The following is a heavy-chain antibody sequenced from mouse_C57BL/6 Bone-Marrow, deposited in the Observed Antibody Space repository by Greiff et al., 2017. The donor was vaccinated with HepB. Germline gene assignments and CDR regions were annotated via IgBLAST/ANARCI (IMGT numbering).Heavy chain of an antibody. CDR2: IYPENSDT. D-gene: IGHD1-1*01. V-gene: IGHV1-5*01. Sequence: EVQLQQSGTVLARPGASVKMSCKTSGYTFTSYWMHWVKQRPGQGLEWIGAIYPENSDTSYNQKFKGKAKLTAVTSASTAYMELSSLTNEDSAVYYCTRSIYYGSSYGYYAMDYWGQGTSVTVSS. J-gene: IGHJ4*01. CDR1: GYTFTSYW. CDR3: TRSIYYGSSYGYYAMDY.